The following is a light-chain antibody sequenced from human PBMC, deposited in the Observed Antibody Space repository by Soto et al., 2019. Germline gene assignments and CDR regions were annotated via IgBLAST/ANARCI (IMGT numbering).Light chain of an antibody. J-gene: IGKJ5*01. CDR2: AAS. Sequence: DIQMTQSPSTLSASVGDRVTITCRASQSINSRLAWYQQKPGKAPKLLIYAASTLQSGVPSRFSGSGSGTDFTLTISCLQSEDFATYYCQQYYSYPITFGQGTRLEIK. CDR1: QSINSR. CDR3: QQYYSYPIT. V-gene: IGKV1-5*01.